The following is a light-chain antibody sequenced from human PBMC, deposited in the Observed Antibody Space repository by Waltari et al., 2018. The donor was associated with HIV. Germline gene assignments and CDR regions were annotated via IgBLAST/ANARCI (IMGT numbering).Light chain of an antibody. CDR3: SSFTTSNYLL. V-gene: IGLV2-14*01. CDR2: EVS. CDR1: SSDVGAYDF. J-gene: IGLJ2*01. Sequence: QSALTQPASVSGSPGQSITVSCAATSSDVGAYDFVSWYQQTPGTAPKLVIYEVSYRPSGISNRFSGSKSGNTASLTISGLQTEDEADYYCSSFTTSNYLLFGGGTKVTVL.